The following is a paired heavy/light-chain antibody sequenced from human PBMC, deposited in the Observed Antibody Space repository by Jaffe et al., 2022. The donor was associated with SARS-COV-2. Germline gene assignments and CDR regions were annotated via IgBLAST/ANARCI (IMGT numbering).Light chain of an antibody. V-gene: IGKV1-5*03. J-gene: IGKJ5*01. CDR2: GAS. CDR3: QQFEGYST. CDR1: HSISTH. Sequence: DIQMTQSPSTLSASVGDRVTITCRASHSISTHLAWHQQKPGKAPKLLIYGASTLESGVPSRFSGSGSGTEFTLTISSLQPEDFGTYYCQQFEGYSTFGQGTRLEIK.
Heavy chain of an antibody. CDR2: FLSSGPT. Sequence: QVQLQESGPRLVKPSQTLSLTCTVSGGSINSGTYYWGWIRQTAGKGLEWLGRFLSSGPTEYSSSLESRVSISVDTSKNQFSLSLTSVTAADTAIYYCVRSGGGTDYRDYVHYWGQGALVTVSS. CDR3: VRSGGGTDYRDYVHY. CDR1: GGSINSGTYY. V-gene: IGHV4-61*02. D-gene: IGHD4-4*01. J-gene: IGHJ4*02.